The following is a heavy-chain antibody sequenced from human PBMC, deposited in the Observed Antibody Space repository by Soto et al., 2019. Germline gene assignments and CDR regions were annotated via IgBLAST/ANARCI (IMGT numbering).Heavy chain of an antibody. V-gene: IGHV2-5*02. CDR1: GFSLSTSGVG. Sequence: QITLKESGPTLVKPTQTLTLTCTFSGFSLSTSGVGVGWIRQPPGKALAWLALIYWDDDKRYSPSLKSRLTITKDTSKNQVVLTMTNMDPVDTATYYCAHSLNCSGGSCPAYFQHWGQGTLVTASS. J-gene: IGHJ1*01. CDR2: IYWDDDK. D-gene: IGHD2-15*01. CDR3: AHSLNCSGGSCPAYFQH.